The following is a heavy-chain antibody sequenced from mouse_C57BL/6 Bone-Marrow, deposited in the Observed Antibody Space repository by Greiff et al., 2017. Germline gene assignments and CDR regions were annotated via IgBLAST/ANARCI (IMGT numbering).Heavy chain of an antibody. D-gene: IGHD1-1*01. CDR3: ARAYYYGSSYTWFAY. Sequence: EVKLVESGGGLVKPGGSLKLSCAASGFTFSSYAMSWVRQTPEKRLEWVATISDGGSYTYYPDNVKGRFTISRDNAKNNLYLQMSHLKSEDTAMYYCARAYYYGSSYTWFAYWGQGTLVTVSA. CDR1: GFTFSSYA. V-gene: IGHV5-4*03. J-gene: IGHJ3*01. CDR2: ISDGGSYT.